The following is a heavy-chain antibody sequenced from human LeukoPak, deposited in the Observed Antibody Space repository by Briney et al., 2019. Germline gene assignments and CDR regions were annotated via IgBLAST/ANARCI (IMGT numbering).Heavy chain of an antibody. D-gene: IGHD6-19*01. CDR3: ARDQAVAGPDYYYGMDV. J-gene: IGHJ6*02. Sequence: SVKVSCKASGGTFSSYAISWVRQAPGQGLEWMGGIIPIFGTANYAQKFQGRVTITTDESTSTAYMELSSLRSEDTAVYYCARDQAVAGPDYYYGMDVWGQGTTVTVSS. CDR2: IIPIFGTA. CDR1: GGTFSSYA. V-gene: IGHV1-69*05.